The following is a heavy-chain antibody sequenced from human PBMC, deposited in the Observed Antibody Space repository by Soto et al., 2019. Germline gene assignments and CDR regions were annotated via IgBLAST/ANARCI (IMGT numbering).Heavy chain of an antibody. V-gene: IGHV4-4*01. J-gene: IGHJ5*02. Sequence: LSLTCGVSGGTVASSHWWSWVRQSPSRGLEWIGNVYHTGDTNFNPSLQSRVTFSVDKSNNQFSLRLTSLTAADTAVYFCAREIVTAGGNNYFDPWGPGTLVTVSS. CDR1: GGTVASSHW. D-gene: IGHD2-21*02. CDR2: VYHTGDT. CDR3: AREIVTAGGNNYFDP.